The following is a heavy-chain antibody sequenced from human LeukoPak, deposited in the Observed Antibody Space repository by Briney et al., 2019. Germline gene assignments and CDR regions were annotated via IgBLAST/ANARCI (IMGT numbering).Heavy chain of an antibody. CDR1: GGSISSYY. V-gene: IGHV4-59*01. J-gene: IGHJ6*02. Sequence: PSETLSLTCTVSGGSISSYYWSWIRQPPGKGVEWIGYIYYSGSPNGNPSLKSRVTISVDTSKNQFSLKLSSVTAADTAVYYCARDLRYYGMDVWGQGTTVTVSS. CDR3: ARDLRYYGMDV. CDR2: IYYSGSP.